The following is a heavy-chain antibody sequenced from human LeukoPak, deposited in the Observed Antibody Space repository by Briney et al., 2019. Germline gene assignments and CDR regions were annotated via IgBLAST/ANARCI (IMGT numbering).Heavy chain of an antibody. J-gene: IGHJ4*02. V-gene: IGHV1-69*05. CDR1: GGTFSSYA. D-gene: IGHD3-3*01. CDR2: IIPIFGTA. Sequence: SVKVSCKASGGTFSSYAISWVRQAPGQGLEWMGRIIPIFGTANYAQKFQGRVTITTDESTSTVYMELSSLRSEDTAVYYCARVTDFWSGKGADFGYWGQGNLVTVSS. CDR3: ARVTDFWSGKGADFGY.